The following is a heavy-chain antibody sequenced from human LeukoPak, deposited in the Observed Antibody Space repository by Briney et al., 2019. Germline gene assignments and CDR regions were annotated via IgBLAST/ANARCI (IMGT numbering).Heavy chain of an antibody. CDR2: ISSSSSTI. D-gene: IGHD3-22*01. CDR1: GFTFSSYS. Sequence: PGGSLRLSCAASGFTFSSYSMNWVRQAPGKGLEWVSYISSSSSTIYYADSVKGRFTISRDNAKNSLYLQMNSLRAEDTAVYYCASNTYYYDSSGYQDDDYWGQGTLVTVSS. J-gene: IGHJ4*02. V-gene: IGHV3-48*01. CDR3: ASNTYYYDSSGYQDDDY.